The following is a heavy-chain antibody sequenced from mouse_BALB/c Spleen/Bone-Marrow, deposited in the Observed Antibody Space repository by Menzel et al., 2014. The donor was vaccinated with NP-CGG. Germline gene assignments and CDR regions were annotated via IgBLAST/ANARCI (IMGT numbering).Heavy chain of an antibody. V-gene: IGHV1S126*01. Sequence: VQLQESGPQLVRPGASVKISCKASGYSFTSYWMHWVKQRPGQGLEWIGMIDPSDSETKLNQKFKDKATLTVDKSSSTAYLQRSSPTSEDSAVYSCARRDNAPFAYWGQGTLVTVSA. CDR1: GYSFTSYW. CDR3: ARRDNAPFAY. CDR2: IDPSDSET. J-gene: IGHJ3*01. D-gene: IGHD1-3*01.